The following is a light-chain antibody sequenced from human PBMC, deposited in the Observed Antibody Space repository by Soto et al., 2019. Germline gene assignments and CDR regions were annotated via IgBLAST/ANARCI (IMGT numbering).Light chain of an antibody. CDR2: AAS. CDR1: QDISTH. V-gene: IGKV1-9*01. Sequence: IQLTQSPSSLSASVGDRVTLSCPATQDISTHLAWFAQKPGRAPQLLIYAASTLHSGVPSRFSGSGSGTDFTLTISSLQPEDFATYYCQHLNTYPITFGPGTRLEIK. CDR3: QHLNTYPIT. J-gene: IGKJ5*01.